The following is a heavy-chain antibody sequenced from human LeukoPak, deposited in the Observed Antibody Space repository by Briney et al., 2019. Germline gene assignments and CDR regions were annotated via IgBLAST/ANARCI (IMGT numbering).Heavy chain of an antibody. D-gene: IGHD6-13*01. CDR2: IYYSGST. V-gene: IGHV4-39*07. CDR3: ARVYYSSSYDYWYFDL. J-gene: IGHJ2*01. CDR1: GGSISSSSYY. Sequence: PSETLSLTCTVSGGSISSSSYYWGWIRQPPGKGLEWIGNIYYSGSTNYNPSLKSRVTISVDTSKKQLSLKLSSVTAADTAVYYCARVYYSSSYDYWYFDLWGRGTLVTVSS.